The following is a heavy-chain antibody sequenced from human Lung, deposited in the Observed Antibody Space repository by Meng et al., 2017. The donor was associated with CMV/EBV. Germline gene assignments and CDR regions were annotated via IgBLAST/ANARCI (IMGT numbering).Heavy chain of an antibody. V-gene: IGHV3-30*02. D-gene: IGHD4-17*01. J-gene: IGHJ4*02. CDR2: IRYDGSNK. CDR1: GFTFSSYG. CDR3: AKDWVDYGDYAGPDD. Sequence: GESXKISCAASGFTFSSYGMHWVRQAPGKGLEWVAFIRYDGSNKYYADSVKGRFTISRDNSKNTLYLQMNSLRAEDTAVYYCAKDWVDYGDYAGPDDWGQGXLVTVSS.